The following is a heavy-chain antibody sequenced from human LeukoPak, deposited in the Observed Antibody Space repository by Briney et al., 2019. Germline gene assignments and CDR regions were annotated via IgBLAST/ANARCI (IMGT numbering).Heavy chain of an antibody. V-gene: IGHV1-69*04. CDR3: AREVVGDSVDY. Sequence: GASVKVSCKASGGTFSSFAISWVRQAPGQGLEWMGRIIPILGIANYAQKFQGRVTITADKSTSTAYMELSSLRSEDTAVYYCAREVVGDSVDYWGQGTLVTVSS. D-gene: IGHD2-2*01. CDR1: GGTFSSFA. CDR2: IIPILGIA. J-gene: IGHJ4*02.